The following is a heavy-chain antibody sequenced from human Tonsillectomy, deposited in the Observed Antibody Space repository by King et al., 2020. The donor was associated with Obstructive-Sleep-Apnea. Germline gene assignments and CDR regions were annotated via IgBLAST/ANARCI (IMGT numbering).Heavy chain of an antibody. D-gene: IGHD2-2*01. V-gene: IGHV4-59*01. CDR3: AGTLGYCSSTSCRGWFDP. J-gene: IGHJ5*02. Sequence: LQLQESGPGLVKPSETLSLTCTVSGGSISSYYWSWIRQPPGKGLEWIGYIYYIGSTNYNPSLKIRVTISVDTSKNQFSLKLNSVTAADTAVYYCAGTLGYCSSTSCRGWFDPWGQGTLVTVSS. CDR2: IYYIGST. CDR1: GGSISSYY.